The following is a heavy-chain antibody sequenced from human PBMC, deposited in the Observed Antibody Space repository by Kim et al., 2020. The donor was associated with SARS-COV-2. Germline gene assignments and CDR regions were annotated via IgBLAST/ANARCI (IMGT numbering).Heavy chain of an antibody. Sequence: GGSLRLSCVASGFTFSSYAMTWVRQAPGKGLEWVSTVSGNGRVTYYADSVKGRLTISRDDSRNTLYLQMKSLRVDDTAVYYCASCYVGFYYDGGGYYWDYWGQGALVTVSS. CDR1: GFTFSSYA. D-gene: IGHD3-22*01. J-gene: IGHJ4*02. CDR2: VSGNGRVT. V-gene: IGHV3-23*01. CDR3: ASCYVGFYYDGGGYYWDY.